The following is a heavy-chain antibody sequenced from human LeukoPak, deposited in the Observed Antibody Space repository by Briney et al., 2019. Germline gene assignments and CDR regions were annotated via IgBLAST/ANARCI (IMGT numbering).Heavy chain of an antibody. CDR3: ARCGTYTSGSYYYWFDP. J-gene: IGHJ5*02. CDR2: IYYSGST. D-gene: IGHD3-10*01. Sequence: SQTLSLTCTVSGGSISRDDYYWSWIRQPPGKGLEWIGYIYYSGSTYYNPSLKSRVTISVDTSKNQFSLKLNSVTAADTAVYYCARCGTYTSGSYYYWFDPWGQGTLVTVSS. V-gene: IGHV4-30-4*01. CDR1: GGSISRDDYY.